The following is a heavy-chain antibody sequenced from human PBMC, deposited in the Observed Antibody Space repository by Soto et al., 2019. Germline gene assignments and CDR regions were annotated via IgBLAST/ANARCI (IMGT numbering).Heavy chain of an antibody. Sequence: GGSLRLSFAASGFTFSSYAMSWVRQAPGKGLEWVLAISGSGGSTYYVDSVKGRFTISRDNSKNTLYLQMNSLRAEDTAVYYCAKASLSSSWYRGGVDYWGQGTLVTVSS. CDR1: GFTFSSYA. CDR3: AKASLSSSWYRGGVDY. V-gene: IGHV3-23*01. CDR2: ISGSGGST. J-gene: IGHJ4*02. D-gene: IGHD6-13*01.